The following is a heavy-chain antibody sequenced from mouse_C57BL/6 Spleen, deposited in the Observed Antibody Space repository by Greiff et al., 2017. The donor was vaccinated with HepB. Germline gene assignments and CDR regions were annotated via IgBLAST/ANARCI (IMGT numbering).Heavy chain of an antibody. CDR3: GGMVTTGYYYAMDY. Sequence: QVQLKQPGAELVKPGASVKLSCKASGYTFTSYWMQWVKQRPGQGLEWIGEIDPSDSYTNYNQKFKGKATLTVDTSSSTAYMQLSSLTSEDSAVYYCGGMVTTGYYYAMDYWGQGTSVTVSS. J-gene: IGHJ4*01. CDR1: GYTFTSYW. V-gene: IGHV1-50*01. D-gene: IGHD2-2*01. CDR2: IDPSDSYT.